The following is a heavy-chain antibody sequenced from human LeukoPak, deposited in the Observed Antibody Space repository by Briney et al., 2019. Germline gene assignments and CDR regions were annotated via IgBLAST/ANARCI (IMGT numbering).Heavy chain of an antibody. Sequence: TSETLSLTCTVSGGSISSSGYYWGWIRQPPGKGLEWIGSIYYSGTTYYNPSLKSQVTISVDTSKNQFSLRLSSVTAADTAVYYCARQEGSSYYWGQGTLVTVSS. CDR3: ARQEGSSYY. CDR2: IYYSGTT. CDR1: GGSISSSGYY. D-gene: IGHD2-15*01. V-gene: IGHV4-39*01. J-gene: IGHJ4*02.